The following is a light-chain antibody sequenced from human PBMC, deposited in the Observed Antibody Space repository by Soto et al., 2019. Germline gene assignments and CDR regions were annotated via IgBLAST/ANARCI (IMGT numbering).Light chain of an antibody. CDR2: DAS. V-gene: IGKV3-15*01. CDR3: QQYYSWPLP. CDR1: QSINSK. Sequence: EIVMTQSPATLSVSPGERATLSCRASQSINSKFACYQQKHGQGPRLLIYDASTRATDVPARFSGSGSGTDFTLTISSLQSEDFAIYCCQQYYSWPLPFGGGTNVEI. J-gene: IGKJ4*01.